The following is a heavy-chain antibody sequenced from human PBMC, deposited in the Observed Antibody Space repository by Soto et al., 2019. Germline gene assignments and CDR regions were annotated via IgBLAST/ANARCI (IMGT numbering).Heavy chain of an antibody. Sequence: SETLSLTCAVYGVFVSSVRYYWSWIRRPPGKGLEWIGYVYYSERSTYNPSHKRRVTISVDTSKHQFSLKLSSVSSAETAVFYCARAGDFWSGSSLPNGIVVWGQGTTVTVSS. D-gene: IGHD3-3*01. CDR1: GVFVSSVRYY. J-gene: IGHJ6*02. CDR3: ARAGDFWSGSSLPNGIVV. V-gene: IGHV4-61*01. CDR2: VYYSERS.